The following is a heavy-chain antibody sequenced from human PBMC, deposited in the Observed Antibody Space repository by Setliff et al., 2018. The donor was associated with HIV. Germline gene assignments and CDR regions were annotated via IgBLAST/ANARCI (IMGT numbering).Heavy chain of an antibody. J-gene: IGHJ3*02. CDR2: IYNSGST. D-gene: IGHD3-22*01. CDR1: GGSLSSGGFY. Sequence: TLSLTCNVSGGSLSSGGFYWNWIRQHPGKGLEWIGYIYNSGSTYYSPSLQSRLTISVDTSKNQLSLKLTSVTAADTAVYYCARLTYYYDTSGPAAAFDIWGQGTMVTVSS. V-gene: IGHV4-31*03. CDR3: ARLTYYYDTSGPAAAFDI.